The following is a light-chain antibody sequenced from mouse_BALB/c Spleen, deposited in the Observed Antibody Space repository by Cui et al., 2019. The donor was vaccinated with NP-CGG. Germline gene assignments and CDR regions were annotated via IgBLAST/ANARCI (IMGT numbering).Light chain of an antibody. CDR3: ALWYSNHWV. V-gene: IGLV1*01. CDR1: NGAVSTSNY. J-gene: IGLJ1*01. Sequence: QAVVTQESGLTTSPGETVTLTCRSSNGAVSTSNYANWVQEKPDHLFTGLIGGTNNRAPGVPARFSGSLIGDKAALTITGAQTEDEAIYFCALWYSNHWVFGGGTKLTVL. CDR2: GTN.